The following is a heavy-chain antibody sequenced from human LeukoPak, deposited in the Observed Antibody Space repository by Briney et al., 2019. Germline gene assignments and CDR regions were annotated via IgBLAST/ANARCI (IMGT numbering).Heavy chain of an antibody. CDR3: AKTYSGWFLDY. Sequence: PGGSLRLSCAASGFTFSSYAMTWVRQATGKGLEWVSGITGSGAATYYADSVKGRFTISRDNSKNTLHLQMNSLRAEDTAVYYCAKTYSGWFLDYWGQGALVTVSS. CDR2: ITGSGAAT. J-gene: IGHJ4*02. D-gene: IGHD6-19*01. CDR1: GFTFSSYA. V-gene: IGHV3-23*01.